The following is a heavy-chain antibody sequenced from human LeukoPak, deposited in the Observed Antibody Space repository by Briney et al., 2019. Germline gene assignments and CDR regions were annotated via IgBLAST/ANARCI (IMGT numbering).Heavy chain of an antibody. CDR2: IYYSGST. V-gene: IGHV4-39*07. CDR1: GGSISSSSYY. J-gene: IGHJ6*02. D-gene: IGHD3-22*01. Sequence: SEALSLTCTVSGGSISSSSYYWGWIRQPPGKGLEYIGSIYYSGSTYYNPSLKSRVTISVDTSKNQFSLKLSSVTAADTAVYYCAADREVPDKNYDSSGYSYYGMDVWGQGTTVTVSS. CDR3: AADREVPDKNYDSSGYSYYGMDV.